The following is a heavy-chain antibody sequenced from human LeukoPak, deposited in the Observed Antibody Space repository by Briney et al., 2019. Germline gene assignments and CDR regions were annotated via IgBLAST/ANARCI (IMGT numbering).Heavy chain of an antibody. V-gene: IGHV3-48*01. D-gene: IGHD3-3*01. CDR3: ARPRGDYDFWSGYYGLGY. J-gene: IGHJ4*02. Sequence: GGSLRLSCAASGFTFSSYSMNWVRQAPGKGLGWVSYISSSSSTIYYADSVKGRFTISRDNAKNSLYLQMNSLRAEDTAVYYCARPRGDYDFWSGYYGLGYWGQGTLVTVSS. CDR1: GFTFSSYS. CDR2: ISSSSSTI.